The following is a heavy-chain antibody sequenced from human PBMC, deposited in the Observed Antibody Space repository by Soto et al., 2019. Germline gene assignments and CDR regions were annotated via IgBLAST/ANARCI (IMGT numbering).Heavy chain of an antibody. D-gene: IGHD2-15*01. V-gene: IGHV3-20*04. Sequence: EVQLVESGGGVVRPGGSLRLSCAASGFTFHDYGMTWVRQAPGKGLEWVSGINWNGDSTGYADSVKGRFTISRDNAKNSLYLQMTSLRAEDTALYYCSRGAIYCSGGNCYPVYWGQGTLVTVSS. J-gene: IGHJ4*02. CDR3: SRGAIYCSGGNCYPVY. CDR1: GFTFHDYG. CDR2: INWNGDST.